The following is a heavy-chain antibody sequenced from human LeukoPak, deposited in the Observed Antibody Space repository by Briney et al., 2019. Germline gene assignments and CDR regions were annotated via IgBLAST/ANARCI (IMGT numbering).Heavy chain of an antibody. V-gene: IGHV1-69*13. CDR3: ARSSRYYDSSGLQAYYFDY. J-gene: IGHJ4*02. CDR1: GGTFSSYA. CDR2: IIPIFGTA. D-gene: IGHD3-22*01. Sequence: ASVKVSSKASGGTFSSYAISWVRQAPGQGLEWMGGIIPIFGTANYAQEFQGRVTITADESTSTAYMELSSLRSEDTAVYYCARSSRYYDSSGLQAYYFDYWGQGTLATVSS.